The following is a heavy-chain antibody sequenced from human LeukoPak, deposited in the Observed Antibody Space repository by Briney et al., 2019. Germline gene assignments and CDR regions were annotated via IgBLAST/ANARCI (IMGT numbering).Heavy chain of an antibody. CDR1: GFTFSSYS. V-gene: IGHV3-21*01. D-gene: IGHD3-9*01. Sequence: GGSLRLSCAASGFTFSSYSMNWVRQAPGKGLDWVSSVSSSSSYIYYADSVKGRFTISRDNAKNSLYLQMNSLRAEDTAVYYCASILTGYYSTDFDYWGQGTLVTVSS. J-gene: IGHJ4*02. CDR2: VSSSSSYI. CDR3: ASILTGYYSTDFDY.